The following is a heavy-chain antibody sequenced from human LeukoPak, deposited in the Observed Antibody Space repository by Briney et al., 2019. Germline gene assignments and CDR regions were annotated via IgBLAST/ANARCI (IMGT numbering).Heavy chain of an antibody. V-gene: IGHV1-46*01. CDR2: SNPSGGST. D-gene: IGHD4-17*01. J-gene: IGHJ4*02. CDR1: GYTCTSYY. CDR3: TREAGYGDFDY. Sequence: ASVKVSCKASGYTCTSYYIHWVRQAPGQGLEWMGISNPSGGSTRYAQKFQGRVTMTRDTSTSTVYMELSSLRSEDTAVYYCTREAGYGDFDYWGQGTLVTVSS.